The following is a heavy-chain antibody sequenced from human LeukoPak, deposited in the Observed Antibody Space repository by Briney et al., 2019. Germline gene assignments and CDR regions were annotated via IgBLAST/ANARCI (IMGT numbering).Heavy chain of an antibody. D-gene: IGHD6-13*01. CDR1: GFTFSSYA. J-gene: IGHJ5*02. CDR3: AREVAAHTFDP. V-gene: IGHV3-30*01. CDR2: ISYDGSNK. Sequence: GGSLRLSCAASGFTFSSYAMHWVRQAPGKGLEWVAVISYDGSNKYYADSVKGRFTISRGNSKNTLYLQMNSLRAEDTAVYYCAREVAAHTFDPWGQGTLVTVSS.